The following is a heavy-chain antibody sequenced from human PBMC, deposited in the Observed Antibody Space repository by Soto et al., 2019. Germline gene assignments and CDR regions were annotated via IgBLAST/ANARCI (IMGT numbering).Heavy chain of an antibody. Sequence: GGSLRLSCAASGFTFSNYTLRWVRQAPGKGLEWVAGIWDDGSRKYYADSVKGRFTISRDNSKHTLYLQMDGLRAEDKSGYYRESDHHCLFDYWGQGTLVTVSS. V-gene: IGHV3-33*01. CDR3: ESDHHCLFDY. CDR1: GFTFSNYT. CDR2: IWDDGSRK. J-gene: IGHJ4*02.